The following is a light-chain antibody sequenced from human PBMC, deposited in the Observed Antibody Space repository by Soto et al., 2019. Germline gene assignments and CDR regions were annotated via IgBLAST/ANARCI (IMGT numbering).Light chain of an antibody. CDR3: ATWDSNTWV. CDR2: VEGSGSF. Sequence: QLVLTQSSSVSASLGSSVKLTCTLSSGHSSYIIAWHQQQPGKAPRYLMKVEGSGSFNKGSGVPDRFSGYRSGADRYLTIANLPFEDEADYYCATWDSNTWVFGGGTKLTVL. V-gene: IGLV4-60*02. CDR1: SGHSSYI. J-gene: IGLJ3*02.